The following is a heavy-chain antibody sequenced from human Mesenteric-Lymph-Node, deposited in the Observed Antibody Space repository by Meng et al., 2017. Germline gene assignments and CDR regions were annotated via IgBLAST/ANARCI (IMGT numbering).Heavy chain of an antibody. CDR2: VDPEDGET. Sequence: ASVKVSCKASGYTFTGYYMHWVREAPGKGLEGMGGVDPEDGETIYAQKFQGRVTMTEDTSTDTAYMELSSLRSEDTAVYYCATELTMIAKKDAFDIWGQGTMVTVSS. CDR3: ATELTMIAKKDAFDI. J-gene: IGHJ3*02. CDR1: GYTFTGYY. D-gene: IGHD3-22*01. V-gene: IGHV1-24*01.